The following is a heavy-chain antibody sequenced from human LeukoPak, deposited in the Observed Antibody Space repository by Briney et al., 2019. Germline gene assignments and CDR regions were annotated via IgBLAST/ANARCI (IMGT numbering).Heavy chain of an antibody. CDR1: GFNFNNYA. V-gene: IGHV3-23*01. CDR3: ARGAHGSADYHFHW. Sequence: PGGSLRLSCAASGFNFNNYAMSWVRQAPGKGLEWVSSTSGSGGSRYLADLVKGRVTISRDNSRNTLYLRLSSLRAGDTAMYYCARGAHGSADYHFHWWGQGILVTVSS. J-gene: IGHJ4*02. CDR2: TSGSGGSR. D-gene: IGHD3-3*01.